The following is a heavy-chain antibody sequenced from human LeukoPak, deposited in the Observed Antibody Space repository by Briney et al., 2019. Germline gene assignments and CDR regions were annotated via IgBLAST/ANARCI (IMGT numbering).Heavy chain of an antibody. CDR3: ARARVGIGGFDY. D-gene: IGHD3-16*01. V-gene: IGHV4-30-2*01. CDR1: GGSISSGGYS. CDR2: IYHSGST. Sequence: SETLSLTCAVSGGSISSGGYSWSWIRQPPGKGLEWIGYIYHSGSTYYNPSLKSRVTISVDRSKNQLSLKLSSVTAADTAVYYCARARVGIGGFDYWGQGTLVTVSS. J-gene: IGHJ4*02.